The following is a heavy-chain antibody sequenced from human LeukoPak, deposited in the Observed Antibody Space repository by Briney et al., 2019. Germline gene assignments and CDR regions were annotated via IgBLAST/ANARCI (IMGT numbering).Heavy chain of an antibody. CDR1: GGTFRRYT. V-gene: IGHV1-69*02. Sequence: ASVKVSCKASGGTFRRYTIIWVRQAPGQGLEWMGRIVPSVDIANYAQKFQGRVTITADKSTSTAYMDLSSLRSEDTAVYYCATIVAAATNDAFDLWGQGTMVTVSS. CDR3: ATIVAAATNDAFDL. CDR2: IVPSVDIA. J-gene: IGHJ3*01. D-gene: IGHD1-26*01.